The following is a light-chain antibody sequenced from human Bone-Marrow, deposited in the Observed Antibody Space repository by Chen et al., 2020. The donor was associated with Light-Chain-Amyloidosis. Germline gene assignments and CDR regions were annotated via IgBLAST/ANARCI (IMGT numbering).Light chain of an antibody. Sequence: SYVLTQPPSVSVAPGQTATIACGGNNIGSTSVHWYQQTPGQAPLLVVYDDSDRPSGIPERLSGSNSGNTATLTISRVEAGDEADYYCQVWDRSSDRPVFGGGTKLPVL. CDR1: NIGSTS. CDR2: DDS. CDR3: QVWDRSSDRPV. J-gene: IGLJ3*02. V-gene: IGLV3-21*02.